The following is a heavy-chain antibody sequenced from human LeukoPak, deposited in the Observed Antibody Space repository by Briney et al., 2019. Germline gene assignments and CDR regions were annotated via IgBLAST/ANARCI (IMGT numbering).Heavy chain of an antibody. CDR2: INTNTGNP. CDR1: GYTFTSYG. Sequence: GASVKVSCKASGYTFTSYGISWVRQAPGQGLEWMGWINTNTGNPTYAQGFTGRFVFSLDTSVSTAYLQISSLKAEDTAVYYCARDGGYSYGSGYYGMDVWGQGTTVTVSS. D-gene: IGHD5-18*01. CDR3: ARDGGYSYGSGYYGMDV. J-gene: IGHJ6*02. V-gene: IGHV7-4-1*02.